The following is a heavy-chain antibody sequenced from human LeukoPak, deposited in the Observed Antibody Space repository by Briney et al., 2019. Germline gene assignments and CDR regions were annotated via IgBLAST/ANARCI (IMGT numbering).Heavy chain of an antibody. CDR2: IYYSGST. CDR1: GGSISSSSYY. Sequence: PSETLSLTCTVSGGSISSSSYYWGWIRQPPGKGLEWIGSIYYSGSTYYNPSLKSRVTISVDTSKNQFSLKLSSVTAADTAVYYCARDVITSGWFDPWGQGTLVTVSS. V-gene: IGHV4-39*07. J-gene: IGHJ5*02. CDR3: ARDVITSGWFDP. D-gene: IGHD3-10*01.